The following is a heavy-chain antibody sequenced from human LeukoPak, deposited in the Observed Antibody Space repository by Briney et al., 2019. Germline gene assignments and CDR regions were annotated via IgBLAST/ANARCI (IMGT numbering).Heavy chain of an antibody. J-gene: IGHJ4*02. CDR3: ARAINYRFSY. D-gene: IGHD4-11*01. CDR1: GTSISDNY. Sequence: SETLSLTCTVSGTSISDNYWSWIRRPPGKGLEWIGYIYYSGSTKYNPSLNSRVTISVDTSKSQFSMKLSSVTTADTAVYYCARAINYRFSYWGQGILVTVSS. V-gene: IGHV4-59*01. CDR2: IYYSGST.